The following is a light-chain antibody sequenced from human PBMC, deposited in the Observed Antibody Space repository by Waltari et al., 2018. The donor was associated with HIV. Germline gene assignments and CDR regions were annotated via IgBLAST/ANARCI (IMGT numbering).Light chain of an antibody. Sequence: DIQMTQSPSTLSASVGDRVAINCRASQSISGLLAWYQQKPGKAPNLLIYKASTLESGVPSRFSGSGSGTEFTLTISSLQPDDFATYYCQQYNTYSRTFGQGTKVEIK. J-gene: IGKJ1*01. CDR1: QSISGL. CDR3: QQYNTYSRT. V-gene: IGKV1-5*03. CDR2: KAS.